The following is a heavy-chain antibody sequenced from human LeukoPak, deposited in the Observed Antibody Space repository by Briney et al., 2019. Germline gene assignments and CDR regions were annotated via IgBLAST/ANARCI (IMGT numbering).Heavy chain of an antibody. Sequence: PGGSLRLSCAASGFTVSSNDMSWVRQAPGKGLEWVSVIYSGGSPYYADSVKGRFTISRDNSKNTLYLQMNSLRAEDTAVYYCAKSVANIRPADFDYWGQGTLVTVSS. CDR3: AKSVANIRPADFDY. J-gene: IGHJ4*02. CDR1: GFTVSSND. CDR2: IYSGGSP. D-gene: IGHD6-19*01. V-gene: IGHV3-53*01.